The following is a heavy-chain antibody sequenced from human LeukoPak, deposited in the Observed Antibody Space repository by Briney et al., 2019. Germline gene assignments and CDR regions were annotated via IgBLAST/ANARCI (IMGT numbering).Heavy chain of an antibody. J-gene: IGHJ4*02. CDR3: ARGVYYYHSGGYYDFDY. CDR1: GDTFTNYW. CDR2: INAGGGAT. Sequence: ASVKVSCKTSGDTFTNYWVHWVRQAPGQGLQWMGIINAGGGATTYAQNFQGRVTMTRDTSSSTVYLDLSSLRSEDTAVYYCARGVYYYHSGGYYDFDYWGQGTLVTVSS. V-gene: IGHV1-46*01. D-gene: IGHD3-22*01.